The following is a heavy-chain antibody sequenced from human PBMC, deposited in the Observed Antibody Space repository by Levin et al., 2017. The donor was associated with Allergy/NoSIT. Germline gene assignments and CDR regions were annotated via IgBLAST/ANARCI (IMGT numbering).Heavy chain of an antibody. CDR3: ARGSAIVGGAPGIYEFDY. J-gene: IGHJ4*02. CDR1: GFTFGDYA. CDR2: IRSKIHGGAV. V-gene: IGHV3-49*03. D-gene: IGHD1-26*01. Sequence: GGSLRLSCTASGFTFGDYALSWFRQAPGKGLEWVSFIRSKIHGGAVEYAASLKGRFIISRDDSKGFAYLQMNSLTTEDTAVYYCARGSAIVGGAPGIYEFDYWGQGILVTVSS.